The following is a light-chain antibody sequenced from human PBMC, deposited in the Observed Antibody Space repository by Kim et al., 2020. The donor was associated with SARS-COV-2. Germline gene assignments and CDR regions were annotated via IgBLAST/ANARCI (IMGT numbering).Light chain of an antibody. V-gene: IGLV3-19*01. CDR3: NSRDSSGNHLV. J-gene: IGLJ3*02. Sequence: SSELTQDPAVSVALGQTVRITCQGDSLRSYYASWYQQKPGQAPVLVISGKNNRPSGIPDRFPGSSSGNTASLTITGAQAEDEADYYCNSRDSSGNHLVFGGGTQLTVL. CDR2: GKN. CDR1: SLRSYY.